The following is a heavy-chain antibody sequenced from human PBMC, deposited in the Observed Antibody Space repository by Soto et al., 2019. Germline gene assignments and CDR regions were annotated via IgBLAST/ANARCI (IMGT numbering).Heavy chain of an antibody. J-gene: IGHJ6*02. CDR1: GGSISSYY. CDR3: ATSGPGDCSGGSCYSGRPYYYGMDV. CDR2: IYYSGST. Sequence: SETLSLTCTVSGGSISSYYWSWIRQPPGKGLEWIGYIYYSGSTNYNPSLKSRVTISVDTSKNQFSLKLSSVTAADTAVYYCATSGPGDCSGGSCYSGRPYYYGMDVWGQGTTVTVSS. V-gene: IGHV4-59*08. D-gene: IGHD2-15*01.